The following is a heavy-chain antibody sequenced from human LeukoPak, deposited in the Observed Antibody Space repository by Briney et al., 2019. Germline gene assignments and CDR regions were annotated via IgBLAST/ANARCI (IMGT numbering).Heavy chain of an antibody. CDR2: IYYSGST. CDR1: GGSISSGDYY. V-gene: IGHV4-30-4*01. D-gene: IGHD4-23*01. CDR3: ARDLLNEGNHLDY. Sequence: SQTLSLTCTVSGGSISSGDYYWSWIRQPPGKGLEWIGYIYYSGSTYYNPSLKSRVTISVDTSKNQFPLKLSSVTAADTAVYYCARDLLNEGNHLDYWGQGTLVTVSS. J-gene: IGHJ4*02.